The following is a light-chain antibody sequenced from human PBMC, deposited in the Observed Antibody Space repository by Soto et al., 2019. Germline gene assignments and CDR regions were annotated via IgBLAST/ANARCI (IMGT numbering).Light chain of an antibody. CDR2: DVV. V-gene: IGLV2-14*03. CDR1: SRDVGGFNS. J-gene: IGLJ1*01. Sequence: QSALTQPASVSGSLGQSVTISCTGTSRDVGGFNSVSWYQLRPGTAPKLILYDVVDRPSGVSYRFSGSKSGNTASLTISGLQAADEADYFCSSYTSTMTNVFGSGTKVTVL. CDR3: SSYTSTMTNV.